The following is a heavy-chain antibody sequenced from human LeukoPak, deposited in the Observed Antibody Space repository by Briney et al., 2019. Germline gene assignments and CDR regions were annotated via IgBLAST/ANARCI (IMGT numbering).Heavy chain of an antibody. CDR1: GYTFTSYY. CDR2: MNPNSGNT. J-gene: IGHJ4*02. CDR3: ARGLRVIRFGY. D-gene: IGHD3-10*01. V-gene: IGHV1-8*02. Sequence: GASVKVSCKASGYTFTSYYMHWVRQAPGQGLEWMGWMNPNSGNTGYAQKFQGRVTMTRNTSISTAYMELSSLRSEDTAVYYCARGLRVIRFGYWGQGTLVTVSS.